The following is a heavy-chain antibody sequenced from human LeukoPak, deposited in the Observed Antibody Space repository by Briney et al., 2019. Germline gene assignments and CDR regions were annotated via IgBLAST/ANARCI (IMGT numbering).Heavy chain of an antibody. Sequence: GGSLRLSCAASGFTFSSYAMHWVRQPPGKGLERVAVISYDGSNKYYADSVKDRFTISRENSKNTLYLQMNSLRAEDTAVYYCAREVFSSSRYRPWFDPWGQGTLVTVSS. J-gene: IGHJ5*02. CDR2: ISYDGSNK. D-gene: IGHD6-13*01. V-gene: IGHV3-30*01. CDR1: GFTFSSYA. CDR3: AREVFSSSRYRPWFDP.